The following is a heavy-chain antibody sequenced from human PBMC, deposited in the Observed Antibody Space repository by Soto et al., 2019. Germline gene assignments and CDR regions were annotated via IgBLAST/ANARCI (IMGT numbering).Heavy chain of an antibody. CDR2: IYYSGST. V-gene: IGHV4-39*07. D-gene: IGHD5-12*01. Sequence: SETLSLTCTVSGGSISSSSYYWGWIRQPPGKGLGWIGSIYYSGSTYYNPSLKSRVTISVDTSKNQFSLKLSSVTAADTAVYYCARDWDGYNNWFDPWGQGTLVTVSS. CDR3: ARDWDGYNNWFDP. CDR1: GGSISSSSYY. J-gene: IGHJ5*02.